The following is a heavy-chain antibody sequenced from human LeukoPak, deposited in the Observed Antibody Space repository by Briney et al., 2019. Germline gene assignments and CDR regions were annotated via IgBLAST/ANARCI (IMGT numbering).Heavy chain of an antibody. CDR2: INHSGST. Sequence: TSETLSLTCAVYGGSFSGYYWSWIRQPPGKGLEWIGEINHSGSTNYNPSLKSRVTISVDTYKNQFSLKLSSVTAADTAVYYCARGVGVYASWFDPWGQGTLVTVSS. CDR1: GGSFSGYY. D-gene: IGHD2-8*01. CDR3: ARGVGVYASWFDP. V-gene: IGHV4-34*01. J-gene: IGHJ5*02.